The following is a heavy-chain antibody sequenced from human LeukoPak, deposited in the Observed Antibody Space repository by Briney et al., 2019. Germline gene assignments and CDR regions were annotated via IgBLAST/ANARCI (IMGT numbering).Heavy chain of an antibody. J-gene: IGHJ4*02. CDR1: GFTFSSYA. D-gene: IGHD6-19*01. CDR2: ISGSGGST. Sequence: EGSLRLSCAASGFTFSSYAMSWVRQAPGKGLEWVSAISGSGGSTYYADSVKGRFTISRDNSKNTLHLQMNSLRAEDTAVYYCAKVGSGWVFDYWGQGTLVTVSS. V-gene: IGHV3-23*01. CDR3: AKVGSGWVFDY.